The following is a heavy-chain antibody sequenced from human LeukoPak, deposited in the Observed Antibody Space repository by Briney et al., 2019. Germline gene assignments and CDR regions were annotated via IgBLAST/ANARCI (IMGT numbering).Heavy chain of an antibody. D-gene: IGHD1-26*01. CDR2: IRYDGSNK. CDR1: GFTFSSYG. V-gene: IGHV3-30*02. Sequence: SGRSLRLSCAASGFTFSSYGMHWVRQAPGKGLEWGAFIRYDGSNKYYADSVKGRFTISRDNSKNTLYLQMNSLRAEDTAVYYCAKDPGPPLQTMVGATEYWGQGTLVTVSS. CDR3: AKDPGPPLQTMVGATEY. J-gene: IGHJ4*02.